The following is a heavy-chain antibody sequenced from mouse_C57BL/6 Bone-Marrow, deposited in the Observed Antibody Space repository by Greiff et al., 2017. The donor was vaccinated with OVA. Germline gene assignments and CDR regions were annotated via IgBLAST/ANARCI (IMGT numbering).Heavy chain of an antibody. Sequence: EVHLVESGPELVKPGASVKMSCKASGYTFTDYNMHWVKQSHGKSLEWIGYINPNNGGTSYNQKFKGKATLTVNKSSSTAYMELRSLTSEDSAVYYCARLLRWEYYFDYWGQGTTLTVSS. CDR3: ARLLRWEYYFDY. D-gene: IGHD1-1*01. J-gene: IGHJ2*01. CDR2: INPNNGGT. V-gene: IGHV1-22*01. CDR1: GYTFTDYN.